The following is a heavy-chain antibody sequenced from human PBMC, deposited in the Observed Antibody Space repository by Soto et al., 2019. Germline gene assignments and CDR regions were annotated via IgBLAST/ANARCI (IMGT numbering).Heavy chain of an antibody. Sequence: EVQLVESGGGLVQPGGSLRLSCAASGFTVSSNYMSWVRQAPGKGLEWVSVIYSGGSTYYADSVKGRFTIARDNYKNTLYLQMNSLRAEDTAVYYCARDRATIYAFDIWGKGTIVTVSS. CDR2: IYSGGST. V-gene: IGHV3-66*01. CDR3: ARDRATIYAFDI. J-gene: IGHJ3*02. D-gene: IGHD5-12*01. CDR1: GFTVSSNY.